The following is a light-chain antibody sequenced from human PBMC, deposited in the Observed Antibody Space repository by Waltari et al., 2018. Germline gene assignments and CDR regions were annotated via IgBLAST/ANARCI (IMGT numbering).Light chain of an antibody. CDR1: SSYVGCSNF. J-gene: IGLJ2*01. CDR3: CSYAGSYILV. CDR2: DVN. Sequence: QSALTQPRSVSGSPGQSVPISCTGTSSYVGCSNFVSWYQQHPGKAPKPMIYDVNKRPSGVPDRFSGSKSGNTASLTISGLQAEDEADFYCCSYAGSYILVFGGGTKLTVL. V-gene: IGLV2-11*01.